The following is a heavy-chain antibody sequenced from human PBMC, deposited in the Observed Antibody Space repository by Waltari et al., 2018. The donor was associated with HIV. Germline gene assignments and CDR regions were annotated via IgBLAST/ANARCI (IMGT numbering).Heavy chain of an antibody. V-gene: IGHV3-33*01. CDR1: GFSFSDSG. D-gene: IGHD2-15*01. CDR2: IWFDGGKK. CDR3: ARASPEGGYLDY. J-gene: IGHJ4*02. Sequence: QVQVVESGGGVVQPGTSLRLSCEASGFSFSDSGMHWVRQAPGKGREWVAVIWFDGGKKVFADSVKGRFTISRDNSKNTVELHMNSVTAEDTAVYYCARASPEGGYLDYWGQGTLVTVSS.